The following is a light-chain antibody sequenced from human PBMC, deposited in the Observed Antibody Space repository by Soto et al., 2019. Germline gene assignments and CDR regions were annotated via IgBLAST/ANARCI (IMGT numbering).Light chain of an antibody. V-gene: IGLV2-14*02. CDR2: EVN. CDR3: SSFTTSSTYV. Sequence: QSALTQPASVSGSPGQSITISCTGTSSDVGSHNLVSWYQQHPGKAPKLMIYEVNNRPSGVSDRFSGSKSGNTASLTISGLQAEDEADYYCSSFTTSSTYVFGAGTKLPS. CDR1: SSDVGSHNL. J-gene: IGLJ1*01.